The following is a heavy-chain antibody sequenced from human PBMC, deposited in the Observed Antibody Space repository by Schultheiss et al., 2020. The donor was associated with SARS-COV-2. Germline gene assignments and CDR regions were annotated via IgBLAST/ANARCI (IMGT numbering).Heavy chain of an antibody. Sequence: GGSLRLSCAASGFTFSSYAMHWVRQAPGKGLEWVAVIWYDGSNKYYADSVKGRFTISRDNSKNTLYLQMNSLRAEDTAVYYCARGPIVVVTANYYYYMDVWGKGTTVTVSS. CDR3: ARGPIVVVTANYYYYMDV. V-gene: IGHV3-30*19. J-gene: IGHJ6*03. CDR1: GFTFSSYA. D-gene: IGHD2-2*01. CDR2: IWYDGSNK.